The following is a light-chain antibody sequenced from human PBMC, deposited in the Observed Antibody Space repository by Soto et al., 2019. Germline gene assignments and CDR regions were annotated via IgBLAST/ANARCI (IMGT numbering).Light chain of an antibody. Sequence: DIQMTQSPSSLSASVGDRVTITCRASQGIRNDLGWFQHKPGTAPKRLIYAASSLQSGVPSRFSGSGSGTEFTLTISSLQSEDFAVYYCQPYHIWPLTFGGGTKVDIK. V-gene: IGKV1-17*01. CDR2: AAS. J-gene: IGKJ4*01. CDR3: QPYHIWPLT. CDR1: QGIRND.